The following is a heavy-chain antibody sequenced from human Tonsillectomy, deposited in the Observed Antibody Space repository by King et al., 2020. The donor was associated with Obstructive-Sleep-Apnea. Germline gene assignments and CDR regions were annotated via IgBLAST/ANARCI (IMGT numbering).Heavy chain of an antibody. D-gene: IGHD2-2*01. CDR3: TRHDASEIYYYVMDV. CDR1: GYSFSSYW. J-gene: IGHJ6*02. CDR2: IDPSDSYT. Sequence: VQLVESGAELKKPGESLRISCKGSGYSFSSYWITWVRQLPGKGLEWMGSIDPSDSYTNYSPSFQGHVTISADKSITTAYLQWSSLKASDTAMYYCTRHDASEIYYYVMDVWGQGTTVTVSS. V-gene: IGHV5-10-1*01.